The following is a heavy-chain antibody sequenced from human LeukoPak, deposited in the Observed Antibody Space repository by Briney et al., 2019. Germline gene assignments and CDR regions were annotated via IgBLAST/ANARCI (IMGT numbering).Heavy chain of an antibody. CDR2: INPSGGST. V-gene: IGHV1-46*01. Sequence: ASVKVSCKASGYTFTSYGISWVRQAPGQGLEWMGIINPSGGSTSYAQKFQGRVTMTRDTSTSIVYMELSSLRSEDTAVYYCAREYTTGWPFDYWGQGTLVTVSS. CDR1: GYTFTSYG. CDR3: AREYTTGWPFDY. D-gene: IGHD6-19*01. J-gene: IGHJ4*02.